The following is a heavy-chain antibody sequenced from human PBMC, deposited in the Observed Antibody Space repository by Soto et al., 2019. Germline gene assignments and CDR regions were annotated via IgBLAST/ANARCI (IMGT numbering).Heavy chain of an antibody. Sequence: EVQLVESGGGLVQPGGSLRLSCAASGFTFSIYWMSWVRQAPGKGLEWVANIKQGGSEKYYVDSVKGRFTISRDNAKNSLYLQMNSLRAEDTAVYYCARGLIFGVVIMGYWGQGTLVTVSS. CDR3: ARGLIFGVVIMGY. V-gene: IGHV3-7*03. CDR1: GFTFSIYW. CDR2: IKQGGSEK. D-gene: IGHD3-3*01. J-gene: IGHJ4*02.